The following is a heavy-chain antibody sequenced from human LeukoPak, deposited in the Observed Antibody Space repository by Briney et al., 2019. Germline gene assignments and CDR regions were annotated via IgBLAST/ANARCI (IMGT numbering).Heavy chain of an antibody. CDR3: AKDKGDGYYYYYMDV. Sequence: PGGSLRLSCAASGFTFSSYAMSWVRLAPGKGLEWVSVFSGSSGSTYYADSVKGRFTISRDNSKNTLYLQMNSLRAEDTAVYYCAKDKGDGYYYYYMDVWGKGTTVTVSS. J-gene: IGHJ6*03. D-gene: IGHD3-10*01. CDR1: GFTFSSYA. V-gene: IGHV3-23*01. CDR2: FSGSSGST.